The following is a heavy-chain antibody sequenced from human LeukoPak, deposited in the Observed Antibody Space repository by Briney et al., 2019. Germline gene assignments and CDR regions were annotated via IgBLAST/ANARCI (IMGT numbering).Heavy chain of an antibody. D-gene: IGHD4-23*01. CDR1: GGSISSDDYY. V-gene: IGHV4-61*02. J-gene: IGHJ4*02. CDR2: VYTSGST. Sequence: SETLSLTCTVSGGSISSDDYYWSWIRQPAGKGLEWIERVYTSGSTNYNPSLKSRVTISVDTSKNQFSLKLSSVTAADTAVYYCARGSTVVTFDYWGQGTLVTVSS. CDR3: ARGSTVVTFDY.